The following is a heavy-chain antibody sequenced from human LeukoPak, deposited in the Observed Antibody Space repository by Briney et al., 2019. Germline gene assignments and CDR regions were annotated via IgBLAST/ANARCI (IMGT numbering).Heavy chain of an antibody. V-gene: IGHV1-8*01. CDR3: ARGRGRS. D-gene: IGHD3-10*01. CDR2: MNANSSNT. J-gene: IGHJ4*02. CDR1: VYTFISYD. Sequence: ASVKVSCKASVYTFISYDINWVRQATGRGLEWMGWMNANSSNTGYAQKYQGRGTMTRNIYISTAYMELSSLRSEDTAVYYCARGRGRSWGQGTLVTVSS.